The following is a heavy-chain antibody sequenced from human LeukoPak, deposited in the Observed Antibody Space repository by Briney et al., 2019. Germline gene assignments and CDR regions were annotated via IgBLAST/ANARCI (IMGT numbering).Heavy chain of an antibody. CDR1: GYTFTGYY. Sequence: ASVKVSCKASGYTFTGYYMHWVRQAPGQGLEWMGWINPNSGGTNYAQKFQGRVTMTRDTSISTAYMELSRLSSDDTAVYYCARSGERAKYIDYWGQGTLVTVSS. CDR2: INPNSGGT. J-gene: IGHJ4*02. D-gene: IGHD7-27*01. V-gene: IGHV1-2*02. CDR3: ARSGERAKYIDY.